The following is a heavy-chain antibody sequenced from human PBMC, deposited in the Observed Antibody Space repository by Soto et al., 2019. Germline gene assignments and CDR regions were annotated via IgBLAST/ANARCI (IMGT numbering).Heavy chain of an antibody. Sequence: SETLSLTCTVSGDSISGSSYYWVWIRQPPGKGLEWIGSLYHSGSTYYNPSLKSRVTISVDTSKNQFSVKLSSVTAADTAVYYCARHYTADPFDYWGQGTLVTVSS. CDR1: GDSISGSSYY. CDR2: LYHSGST. D-gene: IGHD3-16*01. V-gene: IGHV4-39*01. CDR3: ARHYTADPFDY. J-gene: IGHJ4*02.